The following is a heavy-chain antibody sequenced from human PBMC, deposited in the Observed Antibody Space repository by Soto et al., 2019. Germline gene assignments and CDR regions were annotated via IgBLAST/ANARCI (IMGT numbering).Heavy chain of an antibody. D-gene: IGHD1-26*01. CDR2: ISAYNGNT. CDR3: ARHGEQPGGYYYYMDV. J-gene: IGHJ6*03. CDR1: GYTFTSYG. Sequence: XSVKVSYKASGYTFTSYGISWVRHSPGQGLEWMGWISAYNGNTNYAQKLQGRVTMTTDTSTSTAYMELRSLRSDDTAVYYCARHGEQPGGYYYYMDVWGKGTTVTVSS. V-gene: IGHV1-18*01.